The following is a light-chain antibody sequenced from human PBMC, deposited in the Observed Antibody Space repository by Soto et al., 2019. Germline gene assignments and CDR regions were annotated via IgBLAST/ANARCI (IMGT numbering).Light chain of an antibody. CDR1: SSNIGAGYD. CDR3: QSHDSSLTTYV. V-gene: IGLV1-40*01. Sequence: QAVVTQPPSVSGAPGQRVTISCTGSSSNIGAGYDVHWYQQLPRRAPILLINGNTNRPSGVPDRFSGSKSGTSASLAITGLQAEDEADYFCQSHDSSLTTYVFGTGTKVTVL. CDR2: GNT. J-gene: IGLJ1*01.